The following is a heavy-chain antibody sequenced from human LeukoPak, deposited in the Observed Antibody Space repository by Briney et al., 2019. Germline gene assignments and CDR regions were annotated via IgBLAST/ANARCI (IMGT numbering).Heavy chain of an antibody. V-gene: IGHV4-39*01. J-gene: IGHJ4*02. CDR1: GGSISSSRYY. Sequence: PSEILSLTCTVSGGSISSSRYYWGWIRQPPGKGLEWIGSVYYSGSTTYNPSLQSRVTISVDTSKNQFSLKLTSVTATDTAVYYCAGDSRLRKNFDYWGQGTLVTVSS. CDR2: VYYSGST. CDR3: AGDSRLRKNFDY. D-gene: IGHD4-17*01.